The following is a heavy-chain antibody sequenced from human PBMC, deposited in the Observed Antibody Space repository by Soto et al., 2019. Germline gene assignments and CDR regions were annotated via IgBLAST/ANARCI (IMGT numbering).Heavy chain of an antibody. D-gene: IGHD2-8*01. Sequence: QVQLVQSGAEVKKPGSSVKVSCKASGGTFSSYAISWVRQAPGQGLEWMGGIIPIFGTANYAQKFQGRVTIYADESTSTAYMELSSLRSEDTAVYYCAREGCTNGVCYTVSYYYGMDVWGQGTTVTVSS. V-gene: IGHV1-69*01. CDR2: IIPIFGTA. J-gene: IGHJ6*02. CDR3: AREGCTNGVCYTVSYYYGMDV. CDR1: GGTFSSYA.